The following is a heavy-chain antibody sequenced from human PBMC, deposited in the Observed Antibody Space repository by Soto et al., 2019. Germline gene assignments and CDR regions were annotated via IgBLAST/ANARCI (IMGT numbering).Heavy chain of an antibody. CDR2: ISKSGSRT. Sequence: EVQLLESGGGLVQPGGSLRLSCAASGFTFSNYAMSWVRQAPGKGPEWVSTISKSGSRTYDVDSVKGRFTISRDNSKNTLFLQMNSLRVEDTGIYYCEKGRDVTVGDVEYFQNWGQGTLVTVSS. V-gene: IGHV3-23*05. CDR1: GFTFSNYA. CDR3: EKGRDVTVGDVEYFQN. J-gene: IGHJ1*01. D-gene: IGHD2-21*02.